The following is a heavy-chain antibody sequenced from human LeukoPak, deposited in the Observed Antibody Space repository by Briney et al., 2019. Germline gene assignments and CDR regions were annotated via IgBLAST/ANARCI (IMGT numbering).Heavy chain of an antibody. CDR1: GGSISSYY. D-gene: IGHD6-6*01. V-gene: IGHV4-59*01. Sequence: KPSETLSLTCTVSGGSISSYYWSWIRQPPGKGLEWIGYIYYSGSTNYNPSLKSRVTISVDTSKNQLSLKLSSVTAADTAVYYCAIPDSSSSLGYDYWGQGTLVTVSS. CDR3: AIPDSSSSLGYDY. CDR2: IYYSGST. J-gene: IGHJ4*02.